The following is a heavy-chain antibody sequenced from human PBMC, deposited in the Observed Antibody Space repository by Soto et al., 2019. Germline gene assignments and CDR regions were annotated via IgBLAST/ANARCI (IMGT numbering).Heavy chain of an antibody. J-gene: IGHJ6*03. D-gene: IGHD3-10*01. CDR2: INPNSGGT. CDR3: ASGVGSGVVYYYMDV. V-gene: IGHV1-2*02. CDR1: GYTFTGYY. Sequence: ASVKVSSKASGYTFTGYYMHWVRQAPGQGLEWMGWINPNSGGTNYAQKFQGGVTMTRDTAISTAYMELSRLRSDDTAGYYCASGVGSGVVYYYMDVWGKGTTVTVSS.